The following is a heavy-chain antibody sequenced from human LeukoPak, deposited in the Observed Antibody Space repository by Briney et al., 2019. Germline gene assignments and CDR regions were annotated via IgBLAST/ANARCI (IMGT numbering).Heavy chain of an antibody. CDR2: IHTIWST. Sequence: PSETLSLTCTGSGGSISRYYWSWIRQPAGKGLDWIGRIHTIWSTNYNPSLKSRVTMSVDTSNNQFSLKLSSVTAEDTAVYYCARDDLANIPVAGGFDHWGQGILVTVSS. CDR1: GGSISRYY. V-gene: IGHV4-4*07. D-gene: IGHD6-19*01. CDR3: ARDDLANIPVAGGFDH. J-gene: IGHJ4*02.